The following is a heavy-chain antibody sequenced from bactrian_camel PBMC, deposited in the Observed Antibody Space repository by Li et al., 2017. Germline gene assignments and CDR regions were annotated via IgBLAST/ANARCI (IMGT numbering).Heavy chain of an antibody. Sequence: HVQLVESGGDSVQAGGALRLSCVASGITVSTFCMGWLRQAPGKARESVATIETDGSATHADSVRGRFTISKDNAKNTVYLQMNNLKSEDTGMYYCVADYRCLRVEAVIPTPSGWYNYIGQGTQVTVS. J-gene: IGHJ4*01. CDR3: VADYRCLRVEAVIPTPSGWYNY. CDR2: IETDGSA. D-gene: IGHD1*01. CDR1: GITVSTFC. V-gene: IGHV3S53*01.